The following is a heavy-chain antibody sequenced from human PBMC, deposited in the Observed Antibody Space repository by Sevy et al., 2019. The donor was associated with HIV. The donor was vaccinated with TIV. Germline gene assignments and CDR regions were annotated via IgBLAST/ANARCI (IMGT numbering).Heavy chain of an antibody. Sequence: SETLSLTCTVSGGSISSGSYYWSWIRQPAGKGLEWIGRIYTSESTNYNPSLKSRVTISVDTSKNQFSLKLSSVTAADTTMYYCARESGDCSSTSCYEGVFDYWGQGTLVTVSS. CDR1: GGSISSGSYY. J-gene: IGHJ4*02. CDR2: IYTSEST. D-gene: IGHD2-2*01. V-gene: IGHV4-61*02. CDR3: ARESGDCSSTSCYEGVFDY.